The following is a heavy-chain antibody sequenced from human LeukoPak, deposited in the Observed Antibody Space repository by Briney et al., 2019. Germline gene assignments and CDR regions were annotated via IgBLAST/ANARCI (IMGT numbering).Heavy chain of an antibody. CDR3: GKDPNGDYVGAFDF. CDR2: IRGTGGNT. D-gene: IGHD4-17*01. V-gene: IGHV3-23*01. CDR1: GFTFSDYA. Sequence: GGSLRLSCAASGFTFSDYALIWVRQAPGKGLEWISAIRGTGGNTYYADSVKGRCTISRDNSRNTVYLQMSSLRAEDTALYFCGKDPNGDYVGAFDFWGPGTMVTVSS. J-gene: IGHJ3*01.